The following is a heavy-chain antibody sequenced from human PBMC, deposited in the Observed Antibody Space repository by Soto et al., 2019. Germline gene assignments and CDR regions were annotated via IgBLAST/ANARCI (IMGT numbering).Heavy chain of an antibody. J-gene: IGHJ4*02. V-gene: IGHV1-69*06. Sequence: QVQLVQSGAEVKKPGSSVRVSCTASGGTFSTNPISWVRQAPGQGLEWMGGTGSGTGTGNHAPKCQGRLTITVDKSTISVYMGLSSVSSEDTAVYDCARRDSGGVYRYFDSWGQGTLVTVSS. CDR2: TGSGTGTG. CDR1: GGTFSTNP. CDR3: ARRDSGGVYRYFDS. D-gene: IGHD2-15*01.